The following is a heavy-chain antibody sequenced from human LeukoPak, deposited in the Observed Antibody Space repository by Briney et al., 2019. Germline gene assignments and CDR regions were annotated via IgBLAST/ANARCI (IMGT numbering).Heavy chain of an antibody. CDR1: GFTLSNYK. J-gene: IGHJ4*02. Sequence: PGGSLRLSCAASGFTLSNYKMNWVRQAPGKGLEWVSSIRGSTGDIYYADSVKGRFTISRDNAKNSLYLQMNSLRAEDTAVYYCARDRSGLTIFGVKKTDYFDFWGQGTLVTVSS. CDR2: IRGSTGDI. V-gene: IGHV3-21*01. CDR3: ARDRSGLTIFGVKKTDYFDF. D-gene: IGHD3-3*01.